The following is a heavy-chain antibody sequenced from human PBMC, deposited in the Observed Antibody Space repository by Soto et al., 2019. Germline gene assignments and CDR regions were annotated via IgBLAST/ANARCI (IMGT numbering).Heavy chain of an antibody. J-gene: IGHJ6*02. V-gene: IGHV1-69*12. CDR3: ARHVPAAGYYYGMDV. CDR2: IIPIFGTA. CDR1: GGTFSSYA. Sequence: QVQLVQSGAEVKKPGSSVKVSCKASGGTFSSYAISWVRQAPGQGREWMGGIIPIFGTANYAQKFQGRVTLTADEYTSTDYMELSSLRSEDTAVYYCARHVPAAGYYYGMDVWGQGTKVTVSS. D-gene: IGHD2-2*01.